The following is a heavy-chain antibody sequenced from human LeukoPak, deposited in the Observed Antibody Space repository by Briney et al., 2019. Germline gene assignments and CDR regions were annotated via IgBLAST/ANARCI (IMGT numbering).Heavy chain of an antibody. V-gene: IGHV4-59*01. Sequence: SETLSLTCTVSGGSISSYHWSWIRQPPGKGLEWIGYIYYSGSTNYNPSLKSRVTISVDTSKSQFSLKLSSVTAADTAVYYCAREAYCGGDCYSGFDYWGQGTLVTVSS. J-gene: IGHJ4*02. CDR2: IYYSGST. D-gene: IGHD2-21*02. CDR1: GGSISSYH. CDR3: AREAYCGGDCYSGFDY.